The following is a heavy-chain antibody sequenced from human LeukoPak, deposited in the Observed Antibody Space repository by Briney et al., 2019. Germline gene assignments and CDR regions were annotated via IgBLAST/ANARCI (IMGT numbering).Heavy chain of an antibody. D-gene: IGHD3-3*01. CDR3: ARQDDFWSGYNY. J-gene: IGHJ4*02. Sequence: GESLKISXKASGYSFTSYWIGWVRQMPGKGQEWKGIIYPGDSDTRYSTSFQGQVTISADKSISTAYLQWSSLKASDTAMYYCARQDDFWSGYNYWGQGTLVTVSS. CDR2: IYPGDSDT. CDR1: GYSFTSYW. V-gene: IGHV5-51*01.